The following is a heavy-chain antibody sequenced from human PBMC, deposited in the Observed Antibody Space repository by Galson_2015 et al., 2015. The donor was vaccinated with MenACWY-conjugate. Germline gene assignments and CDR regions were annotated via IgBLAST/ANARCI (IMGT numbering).Heavy chain of an antibody. J-gene: IGHJ4*02. D-gene: IGHD6-13*01. CDR2: LYPTGGST. CDR1: GYTFTSYY. V-gene: IGHV1-46*01. CDR3: ARGRTGSTSSWYVY. Sequence: SVKVSCKASGYTFTSYYMHWLRQAPGQGLEWMGVLYPTGGSTNYAQKFQDRVTMTRDTSTSTVYMEVRSLRSEDTAVYYCARGRTGSTSSWYVYWGQGTLVIVSS.